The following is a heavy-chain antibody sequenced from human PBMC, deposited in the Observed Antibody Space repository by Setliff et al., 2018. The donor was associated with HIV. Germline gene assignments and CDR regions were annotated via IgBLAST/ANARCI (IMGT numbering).Heavy chain of an antibody. CDR2: IYPDDSNI. V-gene: IGHV5-51*01. CDR3: ARRDGRSMNAFQI. CDR1: EYTFTTYW. J-gene: IGHJ3*01. D-gene: IGHD6-13*01. Sequence: GESLKISCKALEYTFTTYWIAWVRQMPGEGLEWMGIIYPDDSNIRYNPSFQSQVTISADKSITTAYLEIHNLKASDTAKYYCARRDGRSMNAFQIWGPGTKVTVSS.